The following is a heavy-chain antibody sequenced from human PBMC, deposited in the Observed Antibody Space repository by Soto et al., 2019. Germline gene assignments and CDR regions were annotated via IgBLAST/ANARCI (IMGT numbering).Heavy chain of an antibody. D-gene: IGHD3-22*01. CDR3: VRDGLDYYDTGRLYFDN. CDR1: GFNFITYS. CDR2: ISSSADYI. Sequence: EVQLVESGGGPVRPGGSLKLSCAASGFNFITYSLSWVRQAPGKGLEWVASISSSADYIDYADSVKGRFTISRDNANNSLYLQMNSLRAEDTATYYCVRDGLDYYDTGRLYFDNWGQGTLVTVSS. J-gene: IGHJ4*02. V-gene: IGHV3-21*01.